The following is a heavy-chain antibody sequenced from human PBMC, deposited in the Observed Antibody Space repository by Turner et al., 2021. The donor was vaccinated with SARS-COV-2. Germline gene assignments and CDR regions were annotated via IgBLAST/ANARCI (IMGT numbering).Heavy chain of an antibody. Sequence: QLQLQESGPGLMNSSETLSLTCTVSGGSVRRSSYYWGWIRQPPGKGLEWIGNAYYKGNTYYNPSLKSRVTISVDTSKNQFSLNLNSVTAADTAMYYCASHRVGATIYYDYGMDVWGQGATVTVSS. D-gene: IGHD1-26*01. J-gene: IGHJ6*02. V-gene: IGHV4-39*01. CDR3: ASHRVGATIYYDYGMDV. CDR2: AYYKGNT. CDR1: GGSVRRSSYY.